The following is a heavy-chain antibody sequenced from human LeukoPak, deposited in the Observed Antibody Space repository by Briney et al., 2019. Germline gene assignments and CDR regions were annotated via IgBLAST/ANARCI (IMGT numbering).Heavy chain of an antibody. J-gene: IGHJ4*02. CDR3: ARARKEDYVWGSNIYFDY. V-gene: IGHV3-53*01. D-gene: IGHD3-16*01. Sequence: GGSLRLSCAASGFTVSSNYMSWVRQAPGKGLEWVSVIYSGGSTYYADSVKGRFTISRDNSKNTLYLQMNSLRAEDTAVYYCARARKEDYVWGSNIYFDYWGQGTLVTVSS. CDR1: GFTVSSNY. CDR2: IYSGGST.